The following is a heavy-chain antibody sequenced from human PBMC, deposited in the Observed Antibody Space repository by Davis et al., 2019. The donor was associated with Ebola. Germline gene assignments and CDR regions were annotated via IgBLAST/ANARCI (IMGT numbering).Heavy chain of an antibody. D-gene: IGHD7-27*01. CDR1: GYTFTGYY. CDR2: ISYDGSNK. CDR3: ARERLGDAFDI. J-gene: IGHJ3*02. Sequence: SCKASGYTFTGYYMHWVRQAPGKGLEWVAVISYDGSNKYYADSVKGRFTISRDNSKNTLYLQMNSLRAEDTAVYYCARERLGDAFDIWGQGTMVTVSS. V-gene: IGHV3-30-3*01.